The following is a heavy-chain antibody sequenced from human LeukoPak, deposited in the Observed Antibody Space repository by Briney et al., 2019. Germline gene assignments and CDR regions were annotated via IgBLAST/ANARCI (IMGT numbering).Heavy chain of an antibody. Sequence: ASVKVSCTASGGTFSSYAISWVRQAPGQGLEWMGGIIPIFGTANYAQKFQGRVTITADESTSTAYMELSSLRSDDTAVYYCARDGLSYSSSWFNYYSYGMDVWGQGTTVTVSS. J-gene: IGHJ6*02. V-gene: IGHV1-69*13. CDR2: IIPIFGTA. D-gene: IGHD6-13*01. CDR3: ARDGLSYSSSWFNYYSYGMDV. CDR1: GGTFSSYA.